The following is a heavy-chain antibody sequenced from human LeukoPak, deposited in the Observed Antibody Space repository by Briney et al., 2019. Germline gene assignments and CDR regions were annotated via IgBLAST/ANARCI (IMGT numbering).Heavy chain of an antibody. D-gene: IGHD3-10*01. Sequence: SETLSLTCTVSGGSVSSGSYSWSWIRQPPGKGLEWIGYIYHSGSTYYNPSLKSRVTISVDRSKNQFSLKLSSVTAADTAVYYCARVVNVRGSSDYFDYWGQGTLVTVSS. CDR1: GGSVSSGSYS. V-gene: IGHV4-30-2*01. CDR2: IYHSGST. J-gene: IGHJ4*02. CDR3: ARVVNVRGSSDYFDY.